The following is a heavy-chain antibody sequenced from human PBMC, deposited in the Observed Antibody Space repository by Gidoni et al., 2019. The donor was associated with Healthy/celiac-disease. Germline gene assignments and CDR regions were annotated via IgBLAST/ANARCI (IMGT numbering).Heavy chain of an antibody. J-gene: IGHJ5*02. CDR3: ARGLGLGYCSGGSCLNWFDP. CDR2: MNPNSGNT. Sequence: QVQLVQSGAEVTKPGASVKVSCKASGYTFTSYDINWVRQATGQGLEWMGWMNPNSGNTGYAQKFQGRVTMTRNTSISTAYMELSSLRSEDTAVYYCARGLGLGYCSGGSCLNWFDPWGQGTLVTVSS. CDR1: GYTFTSYD. V-gene: IGHV1-8*01. D-gene: IGHD2-15*01.